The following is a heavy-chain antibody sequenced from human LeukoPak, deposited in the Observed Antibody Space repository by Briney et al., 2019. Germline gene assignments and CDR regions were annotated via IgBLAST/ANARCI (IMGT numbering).Heavy chain of an antibody. V-gene: IGHV4-39*07. CDR1: GGSISSSSYY. CDR3: ARVNSGSGFFDY. D-gene: IGHD3-10*01. CDR2: IHYSGIT. Sequence: PSETLSLTCTVSGGSISSSSYYWGWIRQPPGKGLEWIGSIHYSGITDYNPSLKSRVTISVDTSKNQFSLKLSSVTAADTAVYYCARVNSGSGFFDYWGQGTLVTVSS. J-gene: IGHJ4*02.